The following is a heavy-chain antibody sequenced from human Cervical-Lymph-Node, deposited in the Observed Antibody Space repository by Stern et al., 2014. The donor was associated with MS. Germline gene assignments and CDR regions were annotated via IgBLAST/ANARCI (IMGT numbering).Heavy chain of an antibody. CDR3: ARARGSVTMRVLDY. Sequence: QLQLQESGPGLVKPSQTLSLTCSVSGGSISSSGYYWSWVRQHPGKGLEWLGIIYYSGSSYYKSSLKSRVSISSDTSKNQFSLNLNSVTAADTAIYYCARARGSVTMRVLDYWGQGILVTVSS. CDR2: IYYSGSS. V-gene: IGHV4-31*03. CDR1: GGSISSSGYY. D-gene: IGHD4-17*01. J-gene: IGHJ4*02.